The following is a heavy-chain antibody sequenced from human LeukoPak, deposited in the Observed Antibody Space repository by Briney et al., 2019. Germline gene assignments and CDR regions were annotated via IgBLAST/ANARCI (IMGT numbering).Heavy chain of an antibody. CDR1: GFTFSSYG. D-gene: IGHD3-3*01. CDR3: AKSFGLPRDY. CDR2: ISYDGSNK. J-gene: IGHJ4*02. V-gene: IGHV3-30*18. Sequence: GGSLRLSCAASGFTFSSYGMHWVRQAPGKGLEWVAVISYDGSNKYYADSVKGRFTISRDNSKNTLYLQMNSLRAEDTAVYYCAKSFGLPRDYWGQGTLVTVSS.